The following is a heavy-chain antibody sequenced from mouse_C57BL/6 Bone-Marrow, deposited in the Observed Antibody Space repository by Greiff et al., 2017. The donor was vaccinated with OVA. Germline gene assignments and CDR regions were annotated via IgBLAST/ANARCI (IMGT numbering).Heavy chain of an antibody. CDR2: IYPGSGNT. J-gene: IGHJ2*01. Sequence: QVQLQQSGAELVRPGASVKLSCKASGYTFTDYYINWVKQRPGQGLEWIARIYPGSGNTYYNEKFKGKATLTAEKSSSTAYMQLSSLTSEDSAVYFCARAGEITTVYFDYWGQGTTLTVSS. V-gene: IGHV1-76*01. D-gene: IGHD1-1*01. CDR3: ARAGEITTVYFDY. CDR1: GYTFTDYY.